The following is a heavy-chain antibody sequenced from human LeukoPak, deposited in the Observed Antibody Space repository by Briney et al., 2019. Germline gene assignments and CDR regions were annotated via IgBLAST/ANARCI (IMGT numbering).Heavy chain of an antibody. CDR2: IYYSGST. Sequence: KPSETLSLTCTVSGGSISSYYWSWIRQPPGKGLEWIGHIYYSGSTNYNPSLKIRVTISIDTSKNQFSLKLSSVTAADTAVYYCARGASGSYFWFDPWGQGTLVTVSS. D-gene: IGHD1-26*01. J-gene: IGHJ5*02. V-gene: IGHV4-59*01. CDR1: GGSISSYY. CDR3: ARGASGSYFWFDP.